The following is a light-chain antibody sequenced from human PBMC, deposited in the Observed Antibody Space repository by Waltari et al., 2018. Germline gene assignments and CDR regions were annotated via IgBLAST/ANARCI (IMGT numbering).Light chain of an antibody. V-gene: IGLV4-69*01. CDR1: SGHSTYA. J-gene: IGLJ3*02. CDR3: QTWGAGIRV. Sequence: QLVLTQSPSASASLGASVKLTCTLSSGHSTYAIAWHQQQPETGPRYLMKINRDGSHIKGDGIPDRFSGSRSGAELYLTISSLQSEDEADYYCQTWGAGIRVFGGGTKLTVL. CDR2: INRDGSH.